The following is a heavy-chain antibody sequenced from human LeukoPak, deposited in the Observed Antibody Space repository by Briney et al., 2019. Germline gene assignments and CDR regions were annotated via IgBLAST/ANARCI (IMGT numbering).Heavy chain of an antibody. CDR2: ISAYNGNT. D-gene: IGHD2-21*02. V-gene: IGHV1-18*01. Sequence: ASVKVSCKASGYTFTSYGISWERQAPGQGPEWMGWISAYNGNTNYAQKLQGRVTMTTDTSTSTAYMEPRSLRSDDTAVYYCAGTLAYCGGDCSDFDYWGQGTLVTVSS. CDR1: GYTFTSYG. J-gene: IGHJ4*02. CDR3: AGTLAYCGGDCSDFDY.